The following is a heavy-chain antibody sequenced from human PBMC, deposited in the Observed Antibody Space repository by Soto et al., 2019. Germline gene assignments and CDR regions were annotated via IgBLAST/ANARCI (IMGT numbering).Heavy chain of an antibody. D-gene: IGHD5-12*01. CDR3: ARGNHRWLQLWYFDL. Sequence: QVQLVQSGAEVKKPGSSVTVSCKASGGTFSSYTISWVRQAPGQGLEWMGGIIPIFGTAHYAQKFQGRVTMTEDESTSTAYMELSSLRSEDTAVYYCARGNHRWLQLWYFDLWGRGTLVTVSS. CDR2: IIPIFGTA. CDR1: GGTFSSYT. V-gene: IGHV1-69*12. J-gene: IGHJ2*01.